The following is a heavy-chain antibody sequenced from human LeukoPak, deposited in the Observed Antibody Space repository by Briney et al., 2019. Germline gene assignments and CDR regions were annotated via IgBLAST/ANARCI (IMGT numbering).Heavy chain of an antibody. J-gene: IGHJ6*03. Sequence: ASVTLSCKASGGTFSSYAIGWMRQPPAQGLERVGGIIIIISTANYAQKFQGRVTITADKSTSTAYMELSSLRSEDTAVYYCARVEEGYGSGRRENYYYYYMDVWGKGTTVTISS. CDR1: GGTFSSYA. CDR3: ARVEEGYGSGRRENYYYYYMDV. V-gene: IGHV1-69*06. D-gene: IGHD3-10*01. CDR2: IIIIISTA.